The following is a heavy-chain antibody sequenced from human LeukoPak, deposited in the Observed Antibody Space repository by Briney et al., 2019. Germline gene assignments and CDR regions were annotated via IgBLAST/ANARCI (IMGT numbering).Heavy chain of an antibody. Sequence: ETLSLTCAVSGYSISSGYYWGWIRQPPGKGLEWVANIKQDGSEKYYVDSVKGRFTISRDNAKNSLYLQMNSLRAEDTAVYYCVSITTEDYWGQGTLVTVSS. D-gene: IGHD4-11*01. CDR2: IKQDGSEK. CDR3: VSITTEDY. V-gene: IGHV3-7*01. CDR1: GYSISSGYY. J-gene: IGHJ4*02.